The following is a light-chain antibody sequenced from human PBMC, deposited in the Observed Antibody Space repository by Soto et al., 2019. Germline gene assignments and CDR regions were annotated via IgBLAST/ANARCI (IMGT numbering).Light chain of an antibody. J-gene: IGKJ2*01. CDR1: QSVSSSY. V-gene: IGKV3-20*01. CDR3: QQYGSSLYT. CDR2: RAS. Sequence: EIVLTQSPGTLSLSPGERATLSCRASQSVSSSYLAWYQQKPGQAPRLLIYRASSRATDIPYRFSGSGSGTDFTLTISRLEPEDLAVYYCQQYGSSLYTFGQGTKLEIK.